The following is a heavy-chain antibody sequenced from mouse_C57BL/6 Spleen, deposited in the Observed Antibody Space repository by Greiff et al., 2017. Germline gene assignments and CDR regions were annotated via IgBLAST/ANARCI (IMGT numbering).Heavy chain of an antibody. V-gene: IGHV1-19*01. CDR1: GYTITDSY. J-gene: IGHJ3*01. D-gene: IGHD2-4*01. CDR2: INPYNGGT. CDR3: ARDDYDRAWFAY. Sequence: VQLQQSGPVLVKPGASVKMSCKASGYTITDSYMNWVKQSHGKSLEWIGVINPYNGGTSYNQKFKGKATLTVDKSSITAYMELNSLTSEDSAVYYCARDDYDRAWFAYWGQGTLVTVAA.